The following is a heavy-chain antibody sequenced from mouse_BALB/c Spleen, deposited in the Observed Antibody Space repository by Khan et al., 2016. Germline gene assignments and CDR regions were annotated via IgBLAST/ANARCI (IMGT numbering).Heavy chain of an antibody. D-gene: IGHD2-2*01. CDR1: GFSIIAYG. Sequence: QVQLKESGPGLVAPSQSLSITCTVSGFSIIAYGVNWVRQPPGKGLEWLGMIWGDGSTDYNSALKSRLTITKDNSKSQVFLKMNSLQTDDTAKYYSARDGWGYYAMDYWGQGTSVTVSS. CDR3: ARDGWGYYAMDY. CDR2: IWGDGST. J-gene: IGHJ4*01. V-gene: IGHV2-6-7*01.